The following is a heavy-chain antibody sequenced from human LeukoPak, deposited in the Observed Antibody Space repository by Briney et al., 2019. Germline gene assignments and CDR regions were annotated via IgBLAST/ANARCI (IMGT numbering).Heavy chain of an antibody. CDR3: AKGWTFLDP. D-gene: IGHD2-15*01. CDR2: IRGSGGNT. J-gene: IGHJ5*02. CDR1: GFTFSSYA. V-gene: IGHV3-23*01. Sequence: GGSLRLSCAAAGFTFSSYAMTWVRQAPGKGLEWVSGIRGSGGNTDYADSVKGRFTISRDNSKNTLSLQMNSLRADDTAVYYCAKGWTFLDPWGQGTLVTVSS.